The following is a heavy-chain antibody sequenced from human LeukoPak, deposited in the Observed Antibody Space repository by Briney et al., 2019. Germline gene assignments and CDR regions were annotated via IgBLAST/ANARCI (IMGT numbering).Heavy chain of an antibody. J-gene: IGHJ3*02. CDR1: GYTFNTYG. CDR2: ISAYNGNI. Sequence: ASVKVSCKASGYTFNTYGISWVRQAPGQGLEWMGWISAYNGNINYALKLQGRVTMTTDTSTSTAYMELRSLRSDDTAVYYCARDLDPGITLVRGVPDAFDIWGQGTMVTVSS. V-gene: IGHV1-18*01. D-gene: IGHD3-10*01. CDR3: ARDLDPGITLVRGVPDAFDI.